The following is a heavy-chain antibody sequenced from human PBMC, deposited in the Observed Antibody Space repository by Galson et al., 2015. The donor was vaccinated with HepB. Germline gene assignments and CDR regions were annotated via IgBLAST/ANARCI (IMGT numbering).Heavy chain of an antibody. CDR1: GYTLTELS. V-gene: IGHV1-24*01. D-gene: IGHD3-9*01. J-gene: IGHJ4*02. CDR2: FDPEDGEA. Sequence: SVKVSCKVSGYTLTELSMHWVRQAPGKGLEWMGGFDPEDGEAIYAQKFQGRVTMTEDTSTDTAYMELSSLRSEDTAVYYCATDLYVLRYFDWDGGLDYWGQGTLVTVSS. CDR3: ATDLYVLRYFDWDGGLDY.